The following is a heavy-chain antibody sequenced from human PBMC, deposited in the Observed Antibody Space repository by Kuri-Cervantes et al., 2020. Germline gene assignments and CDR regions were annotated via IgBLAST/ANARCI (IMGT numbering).Heavy chain of an antibody. V-gene: IGHV3-7*01. J-gene: IGHJ6*02. CDR3: AKYSGSYDYYYGMDV. CDR2: IKTDGTEK. D-gene: IGHD1-26*01. Sequence: GESLKISCVVSGFTFRDYWMTWVRQAPGKGLEWVASIKTDGTEKYYVDSVKGRFTISRDNSKNTLYLQMNSLRAEDTAVYYCAKYSGSYDYYYGMDVWGQGTTVTVSS. CDR1: GFTFRDYW.